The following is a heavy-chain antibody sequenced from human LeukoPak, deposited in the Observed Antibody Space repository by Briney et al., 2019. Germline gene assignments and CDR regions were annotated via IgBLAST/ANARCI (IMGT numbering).Heavy chain of an antibody. D-gene: IGHD1-1*01. V-gene: IGHV4-34*01. J-gene: IGHJ4*02. Sequence: WETLTLTCAVSFGSLSDYNWSWLRQSPEKGLEWIGEITDSATTHYNPSLETRVTISIDTAKRQFSLRLTSLTAADTAVYYCPRGLDLDGLDSSGQGTLVTVSS. CDR1: FGSLSDYN. CDR2: ITDSATT. CDR3: PRGLDLDGLDS.